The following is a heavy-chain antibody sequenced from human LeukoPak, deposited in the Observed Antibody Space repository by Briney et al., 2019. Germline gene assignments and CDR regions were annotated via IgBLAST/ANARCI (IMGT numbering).Heavy chain of an antibody. CDR3: ARDRSGYDHLDY. CDR2: IYNSGIT. J-gene: IGHJ4*02. V-gene: IGHV4-30-4*01. CDR1: GGPISSGDYY. D-gene: IGHD5-12*01. Sequence: PSETLSLTCTVSGGPISSGDYYWSWIRQPPGKGLEWIGYIYNSGITYYNPSLKSRVTISGDTYKNQFSLKLSSVTAADTAVYYCARDRSGYDHLDYWGQGTLVTISS.